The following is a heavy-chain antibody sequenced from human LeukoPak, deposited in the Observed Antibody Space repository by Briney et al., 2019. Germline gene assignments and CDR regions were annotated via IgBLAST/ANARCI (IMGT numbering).Heavy chain of an antibody. CDR3: ASTRLIRESPGGLDAFDI. CDR2: IYYSGST. D-gene: IGHD5-12*01. V-gene: IGHV4-59*08. CDR1: GGSISSYY. Sequence: SETLSLTCTVSGGSISSYYWSWIRQPPGKGLEWIGYIYYSGSTNYNPSLKSRVTISVDTSKNQFSLKLSSVTAADTAVYYCASTRLIRESPGGLDAFDIWGQGTMVTVDS. J-gene: IGHJ3*02.